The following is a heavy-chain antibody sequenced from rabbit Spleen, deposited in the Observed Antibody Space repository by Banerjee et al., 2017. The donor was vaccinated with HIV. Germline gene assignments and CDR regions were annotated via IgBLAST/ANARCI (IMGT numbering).Heavy chain of an antibody. CDR2: IDPIFGGT. D-gene: IGHD7-1*01. CDR1: RFSFNNKYW. Sequence: QSLEESGGDLVKPEGSLTLTCKASRFSFNNKYWMCWVRQAPGKGLEWIGYIDPIFGGTYYASWVNGRFSISRENTQNTLYLQLNSLTVADTATYFCARFYAGYGDFGFAAMWGQGTLVTVS. CDR3: ARFYAGYGDFGFAAM. V-gene: IGHV1S40*01. J-gene: IGHJ3*01.